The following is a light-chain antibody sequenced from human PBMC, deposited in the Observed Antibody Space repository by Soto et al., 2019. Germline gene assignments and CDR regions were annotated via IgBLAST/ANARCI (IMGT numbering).Light chain of an antibody. Sequence: EVVLTQSPVTLSLSPGERATLSCRASQSVNTYLAWYQQKPGQAPRLLIYDASTRATGIPDRFSGSGSGTDFTLTISSLEPEDFAVYYCQQRTNWPLTFGGGTKVEIK. V-gene: IGKV3-11*01. J-gene: IGKJ4*01. CDR1: QSVNTY. CDR3: QQRTNWPLT. CDR2: DAS.